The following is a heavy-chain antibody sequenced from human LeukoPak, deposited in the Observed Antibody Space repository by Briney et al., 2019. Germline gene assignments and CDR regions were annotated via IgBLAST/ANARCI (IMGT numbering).Heavy chain of an antibody. Sequence: KRGESLKISCKGSGYSFTSYWIGWVRQMPGKGLEWMGIIYPGDSDTRYSPSFQGQVTISADKSISTAYLQWSSLKASDTAMYYCARLPPDTLTGSSSLGNWFDPWGQGTLVTVSS. V-gene: IGHV5-51*01. D-gene: IGHD3-9*01. J-gene: IGHJ5*02. CDR1: GYSFTSYW. CDR2: IYPGDSDT. CDR3: ARLPPDTLTGSSSLGNWFDP.